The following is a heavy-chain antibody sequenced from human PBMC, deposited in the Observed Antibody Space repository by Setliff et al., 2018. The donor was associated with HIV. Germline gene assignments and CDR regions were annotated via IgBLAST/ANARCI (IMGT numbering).Heavy chain of an antibody. D-gene: IGHD1-7*01. CDR2: ISYSGST. CDR1: GGSFSNSYYF. Sequence: PSETLSLTCNVSGGSFSNSYYFWGWIRQPPGKGLEWIGSISYSGSTYYNPSLKSRVTMSVDTSKNKFSLKLSSVTAADTAVYYCARHRQGLTGSTPGYYIDVWGKGTTVTVSS. CDR3: ARHRQGLTGSTPGYYIDV. V-gene: IGHV4-39*01. J-gene: IGHJ6*03.